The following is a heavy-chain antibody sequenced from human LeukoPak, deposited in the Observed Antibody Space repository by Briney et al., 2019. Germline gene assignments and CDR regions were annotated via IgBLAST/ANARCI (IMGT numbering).Heavy chain of an antibody. J-gene: IGHJ4*02. V-gene: IGHV3-23*01. CDR2: ISGSGGST. Sequence: GGSLRLSCAASGFTFSSYAMSWVRQAPGKGLEWVSAISGSGGSTYYADSVKGRFTISRDNSKNTLYLQMNSLRAEDTAVYYCAKEGPRSAYYYDSSGLIYYFDYWGQGTLVTVS. CDR3: AKEGPRSAYYYDSSGLIYYFDY. CDR1: GFTFSSYA. D-gene: IGHD3-22*01.